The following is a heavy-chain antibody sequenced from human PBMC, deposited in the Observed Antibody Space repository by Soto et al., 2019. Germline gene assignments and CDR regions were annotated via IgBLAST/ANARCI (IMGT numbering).Heavy chain of an antibody. CDR2: INHSGST. J-gene: IGHJ4*02. CDR3: ASPAIAAAVSAFDY. D-gene: IGHD6-13*01. CDR1: GGSFSGYY. Sequence: SETLSLTCAVYGGSFSGYYWSWIRQPPGKGLEWIGEINHSGSTNYNPSLKSRVTISVDTSKNQFSLKLSSVTAADTAVYYCASPAIAAAVSAFDYWSQGTLVTVSS. V-gene: IGHV4-34*01.